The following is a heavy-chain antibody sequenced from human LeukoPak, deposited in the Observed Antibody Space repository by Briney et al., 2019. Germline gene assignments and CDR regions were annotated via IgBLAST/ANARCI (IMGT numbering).Heavy chain of an antibody. D-gene: IGHD6-25*01. V-gene: IGHV4-61*02. CDR3: ARYQRLKEYYMDV. J-gene: IGHJ6*03. CDR1: GGSISSGSYY. CDR2: IYTSGST. Sequence: SQTLSLTCTVSGGSISSGSYYWSWIRQPAGKGLEWIGRIYTSGSTNYNPSLKSRVTISVDTSKNQFSLKLSSVTAADTAVYYCARYQRLKEYYMDVWGKGTTVTVSS.